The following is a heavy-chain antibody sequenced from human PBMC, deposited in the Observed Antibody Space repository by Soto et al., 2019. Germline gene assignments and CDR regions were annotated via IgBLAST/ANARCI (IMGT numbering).Heavy chain of an antibody. D-gene: IGHD2-2*01. V-gene: IGHV3-23*01. CDR3: AKRYCSSTSCYAKRLGYFDY. CDR1: GFTFSSYA. J-gene: IGHJ4*02. Sequence: GVSLRLSCAASGFTFSSYAMSWVRQAPGKGLEWVSAISGSGGSTYYADSVKGRFTISRDNSKNTLYLQMNSLRAEDTAVYYCAKRYCSSTSCYAKRLGYFDYWGQGTLVTVSS. CDR2: ISGSGGST.